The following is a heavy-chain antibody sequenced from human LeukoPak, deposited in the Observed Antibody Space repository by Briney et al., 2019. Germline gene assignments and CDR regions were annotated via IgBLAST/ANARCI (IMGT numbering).Heavy chain of an antibody. CDR1: GFTVSSNY. CDR3: AKGGYGSGSPGYFDY. J-gene: IGHJ4*02. D-gene: IGHD3-10*01. CDR2: IYSGGST. V-gene: IGHV3-53*01. Sequence: GGSLRLSCAASGFTVSSNYMSWVRQAPGKGLEWVSVIYSGGSTYYADSVKGRFTISRDNSRNTLYLQMNSLRAEDTAVYYCAKGGYGSGSPGYFDYWGQGTLVTVSS.